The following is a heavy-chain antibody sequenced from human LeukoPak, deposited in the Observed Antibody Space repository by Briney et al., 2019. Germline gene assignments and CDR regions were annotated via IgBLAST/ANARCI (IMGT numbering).Heavy chain of an antibody. V-gene: IGHV4-61*02. J-gene: IGHJ4*02. CDR3: ARDGVVTMELDS. Sequence: PSETLSLTCTVSGESISNSRHYWSWIRQPVGKGLEWIGRIYPSGNTNYNPSLKSRLTISLDTSKNQFSLNLKSVTAADTAMYYCARDGVVTMELDSWGQGTLVTVSS. D-gene: IGHD3-3*01. CDR1: GESISNSRHY. CDR2: IYPSGNT.